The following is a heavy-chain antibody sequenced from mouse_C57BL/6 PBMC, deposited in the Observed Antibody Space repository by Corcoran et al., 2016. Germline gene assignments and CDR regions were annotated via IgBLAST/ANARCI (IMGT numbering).Heavy chain of an antibody. CDR3: ARRAAYRNYEYARDY. CDR2: IYWDDDK. J-gene: IGHJ4*01. CDR1: GFSLSTSVIG. D-gene: IGHD2-1*01. Sequence: QVTLKESGPVIFHSSQTLSLTCSFSGFSLSTSVIGVIWIRQPSGKGLEWLAHIYWDDDKRYNPSLKSRLTIPTDTSRNQVFLKITGVDTADTATSYCARRAAYRNYEYARDYWGEGTSVTGSS. V-gene: IGHV8-12*01.